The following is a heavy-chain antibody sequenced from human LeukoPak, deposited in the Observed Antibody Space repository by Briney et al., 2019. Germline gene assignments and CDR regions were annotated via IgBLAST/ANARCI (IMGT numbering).Heavy chain of an antibody. J-gene: IGHJ3*02. D-gene: IGHD2-21*02. CDR1: GYTFTSYD. V-gene: IGHV1-8*01. Sequence: RASVTVSCTASGYTFTSYDINWVRQATGQGLEWMGWMNPNSGNTGYAQKFQGRVTMTRNTSISTAYMELSSLRSEDTAVYYCARDLDCGGDCYFAKWFAFDIWGQGTMVTGAS. CDR3: ARDLDCGGDCYFAKWFAFDI. CDR2: MNPNSGNT.